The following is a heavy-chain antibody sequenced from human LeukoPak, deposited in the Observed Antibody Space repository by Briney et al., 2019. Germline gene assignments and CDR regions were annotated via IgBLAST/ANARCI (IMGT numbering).Heavy chain of an antibody. Sequence: SGGSLRLSCATSAFTFSSYAMSWVRQAPGKGLEWVSAISGSGGSTYYADSVKGRFTISRDNSKNTLYLQMNSLRAEDTAVYYCAKYSLIAAARDNFDYWGQGTLVTVSS. V-gene: IGHV3-23*01. CDR1: AFTFSSYA. CDR3: AKYSLIAAARDNFDY. D-gene: IGHD6-13*01. CDR2: ISGSGGST. J-gene: IGHJ4*02.